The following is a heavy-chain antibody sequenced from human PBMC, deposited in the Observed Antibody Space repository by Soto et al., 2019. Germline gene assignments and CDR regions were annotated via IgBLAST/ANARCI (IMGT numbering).Heavy chain of an antibody. D-gene: IGHD5-12*01. J-gene: IGHJ3*02. CDR2: INAGSGNT. CDR3: ARXSXXXVATXXXXGXXGPKGAFDI. CDR1: GYTFTSYA. V-gene: IGHV1-3*01. Sequence: VKVSCKASGYTFTSYAMHWVRQAPGQRIERMGWINAGSGNTKYSQKIQGRVTITRETSASTAYMELSRLRSDDTAVYYCARXSXXXVATXXXXGXXGPKGAFDIWGQGTMVTVSS.